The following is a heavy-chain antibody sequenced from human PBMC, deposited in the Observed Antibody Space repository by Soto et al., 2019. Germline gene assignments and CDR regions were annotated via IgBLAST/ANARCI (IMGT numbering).Heavy chain of an antibody. V-gene: IGHV3-74*01. J-gene: IGHJ6*03. CDR2: INSDGSRT. CDR3: ARIGTGYYYMDV. D-gene: IGHD1-1*01. CDR1: GFTFSSYW. Sequence: EVQLVESGGGLVQPGGSLRLSCAASGFTFSSYWMHWVRQAPGEGLRWVSRINSDGSRTTYADSVKGRITISRDNAKNTVYLQMNSLSAEDTAVCYCARIGTGYYYMDVWGKGTTVTVSS.